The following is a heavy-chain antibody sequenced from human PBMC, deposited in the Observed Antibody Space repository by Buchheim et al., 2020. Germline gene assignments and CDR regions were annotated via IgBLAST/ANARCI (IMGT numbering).Heavy chain of an antibody. J-gene: IGHJ4*02. CDR3: ARAEDGETPMGLGY. CDR2: IYYSGST. D-gene: IGHD3-10*01. CDR1: GGSISSGDYY. Sequence: QVQLQESGPGLVKPSQTLSLTCTVSGGSISSGDYYWCWIRQPPGKGLEWIGYIYYSGSTYYNPSLKSPVTISVDTSKNQFSLKLSSVTAADTAVYYCARAEDGETPMGLGYWGQGTL. V-gene: IGHV4-30-4*01.